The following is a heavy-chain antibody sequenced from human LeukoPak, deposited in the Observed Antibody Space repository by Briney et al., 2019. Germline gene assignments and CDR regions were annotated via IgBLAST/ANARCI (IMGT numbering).Heavy chain of an antibody. CDR3: ARGAATDYDYVWGSYRYSHWFDP. Sequence: SVKVSCKASGGTFSSYAISWARQAPGQGLEWMGGIIPIFGTANYAQKFQGRVTITTDESTSTAYMELSSLRSEDTAVYYCARGAATDYDYVWGSYRYSHWFDPWGQGTLVTVSS. J-gene: IGHJ5*02. CDR1: GGTFSSYA. CDR2: IIPIFGTA. V-gene: IGHV1-69*05. D-gene: IGHD3-16*02.